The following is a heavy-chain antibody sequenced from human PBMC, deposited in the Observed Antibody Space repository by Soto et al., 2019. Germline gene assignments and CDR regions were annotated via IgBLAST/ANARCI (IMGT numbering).Heavy chain of an antibody. Sequence: EVQLVESGGGLVKPGGSLRLSCTASGFAFNTYSMNWVRQAPGKGLEWVSSINEDSTYIYYADSLRGRITISRDNAKDSLFLQMNSLSPDDRAVYYCVRDLGRYFRSGYMDLWGDGATVTVSS. CDR3: VRDLGRYFRSGYMDL. D-gene: IGHD3-9*01. J-gene: IGHJ6*03. CDR1: GFAFNTYS. CDR2: INEDSTYI. V-gene: IGHV3-21*02.